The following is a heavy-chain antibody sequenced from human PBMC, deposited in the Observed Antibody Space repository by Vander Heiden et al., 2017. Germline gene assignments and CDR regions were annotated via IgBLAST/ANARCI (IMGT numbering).Heavy chain of an antibody. J-gene: IGHJ5*02. D-gene: IGHD3-10*01. V-gene: IGHV3-21*01. CDR3: ARDKDPYYYGSGKGWFDP. Sequence: EVQLVESGGGLVKPGGSLRLSCAASGFTFSSYSMNWVRQAPGKGLEWVSSISSSSSYIYYADSVKGRFTISRDNAKNSLYLQMNSLRAEEPAVYYCARDKDPYYYGSGKGWFDPWVQGTLVTVSS. CDR2: ISSSSSYI. CDR1: GFTFSSYS.